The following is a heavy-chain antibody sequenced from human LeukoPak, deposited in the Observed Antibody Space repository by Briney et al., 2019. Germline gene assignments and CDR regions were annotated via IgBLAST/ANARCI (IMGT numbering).Heavy chain of an antibody. Sequence: PGGSLRLSCAASGFTFSTYWMHWVRQAPGKGLVWVSRINTDGGSTTYADSVKGRFTISRDNAKNTLYLQMSSLRGEDTAVYYCTRDVASSTYHFESSGLLDYWGQGTLVTVSS. CDR1: GFTFSTYW. CDR2: INTDGGST. V-gene: IGHV3-74*01. J-gene: IGHJ4*02. D-gene: IGHD3-22*01. CDR3: TRDVASSTYHFESSGLLDY.